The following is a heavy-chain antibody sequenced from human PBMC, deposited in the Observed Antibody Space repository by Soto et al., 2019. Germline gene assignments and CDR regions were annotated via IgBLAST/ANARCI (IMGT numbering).Heavy chain of an antibody. D-gene: IGHD3-3*01. CDR1: GFTFSSYS. CDR2: ISSSSSYI. Sequence: GGSLSLSCAASGFTFSSYSMNWVRQAPGKGLEWVSSISSSSSYIYYADSVKGRFTISRDNAKNSLYLQMNSLRAEDTAVYYCARDKSVTIFGVVIPHDYWGQGTLVTVSS. V-gene: IGHV3-21*01. J-gene: IGHJ4*02. CDR3: ARDKSVTIFGVVIPHDY.